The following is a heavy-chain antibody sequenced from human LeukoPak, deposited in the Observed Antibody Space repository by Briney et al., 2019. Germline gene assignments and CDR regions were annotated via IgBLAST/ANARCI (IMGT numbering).Heavy chain of an antibody. V-gene: IGHV3-23*01. Sequence: GSLILSCAASGFTFSSYAMSWVRPAPGKGLEWVSAISGSGGSTYYADSVKGRFTISRDNSKTTLYRQMNSLRAEDTAVYYCAKDPNSSGLPYYFDYWGQGTLVTVSS. CDR1: GFTFSSYA. CDR3: AKDPNSSGLPYYFDY. D-gene: IGHD3-22*01. CDR2: ISGSGGST. J-gene: IGHJ4*02.